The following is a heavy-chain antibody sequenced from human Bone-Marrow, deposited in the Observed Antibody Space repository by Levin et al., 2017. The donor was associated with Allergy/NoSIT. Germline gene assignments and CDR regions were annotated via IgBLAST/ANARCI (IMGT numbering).Heavy chain of an antibody. CDR1: GFGFSSHD. CDR2: IWYDGSNQ. D-gene: IGHD6-25*01. V-gene: IGHV3-33*01. J-gene: IGHJ4*02. CDR3: AREMYSSGWD. Sequence: PGGSLRLSCIVSGFGFSSHDFHWVRQAPGKGLEWVAGIWYDGSNQNYGDSVKGRFTISRDNSKNTIYLQMNSLRVDDTGLYYCAREMYSSGWDWGQGAQATVSS.